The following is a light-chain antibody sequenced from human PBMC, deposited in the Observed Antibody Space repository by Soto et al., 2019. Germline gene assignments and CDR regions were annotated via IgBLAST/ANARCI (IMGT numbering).Light chain of an antibody. CDR2: DGG. V-gene: IGLV2-11*01. CDR1: SSDVGGYNY. Sequence: QSVLTQPRSVSGSPGQSVTISCTGTSSDVGGYNYVSWYQHHPGKAPKLMIYDGGKRPSGVPGRFSGSKSGNTASLTISGLQAEDEADYYCCSYAGSYTFVFGTGTKVTVL. CDR3: CSYAGSYTFV. J-gene: IGLJ1*01.